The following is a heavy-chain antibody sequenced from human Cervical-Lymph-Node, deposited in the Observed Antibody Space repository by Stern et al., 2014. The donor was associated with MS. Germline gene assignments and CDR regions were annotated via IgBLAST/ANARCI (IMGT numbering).Heavy chain of an antibody. CDR3: TTPFITVLRGVRKDV. V-gene: IGHV3-15*01. CDR1: GFTFNNAW. D-gene: IGHD3-10*01. Sequence: VQLVESGGGLVKPGGSLRLSCAVSGFTFNNAWMTWVRQAPGRGLAWVGRIKTETDGGTTDYAAPVKGRFIISRETTKNTLYLHMNSLKIEDTAVYYCTTPFITVLRGVRKDVWGQGTTVTVSS. CDR2: IKTETDGGTT. J-gene: IGHJ6*02.